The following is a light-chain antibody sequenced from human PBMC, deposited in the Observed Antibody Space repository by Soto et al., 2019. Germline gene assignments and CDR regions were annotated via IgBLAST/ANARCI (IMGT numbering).Light chain of an antibody. CDR1: QSVRIL. J-gene: IGKJ1*01. Sequence: EIVMTQSPATLSVSPGERATLSCRASQSVRILLAWYQQKPGQAPRLLIHGATTRATGIPARFSGSGSGTEFTLTISSMHSEDFAVYYCQQYNNWPRTFGQGTKVEIK. CDR2: GAT. CDR3: QQYNNWPRT. V-gene: IGKV3-15*01.